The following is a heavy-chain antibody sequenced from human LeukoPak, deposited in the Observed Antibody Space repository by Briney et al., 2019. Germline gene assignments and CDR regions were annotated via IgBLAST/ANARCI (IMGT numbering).Heavy chain of an antibody. D-gene: IGHD3-3*01. CDR3: ARVGDRYYDFWSGYSLRGYYYYGMDV. CDR2: IYYSGST. CDR1: GGSISSGGYY. J-gene: IGHJ6*02. V-gene: IGHV4-31*03. Sequence: SETLSLTCTVSGGSISSGGYYWSWIRQHPGKGLEWIGYIYYSGSTYYNPSLKSRVTISVDTSKNQFSLKLSSVTAADTAVYYCARVGDRYYDFWSGYSLRGYYYYGMDVWGQGTTVTVSS.